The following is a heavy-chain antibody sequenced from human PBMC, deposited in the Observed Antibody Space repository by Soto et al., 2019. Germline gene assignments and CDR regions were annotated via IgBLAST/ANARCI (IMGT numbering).Heavy chain of an antibody. CDR2: MNPNSGNT. CDR1: GYTFTSYD. J-gene: IGHJ6*02. D-gene: IGHD6-19*01. CDR3: ARGKGGLGLEVYYYGMDV. V-gene: IGHV1-8*01. Sequence: ASVKVSCKASGYTFTSYDINWVRQATGQGLEWMGWMNPNSGNTGYAQKFQGRVTMTRNTSISTAYMELSSLRSEDTAVYYCARGKGGLGLEVYYYGMDVWGPGTTVTVSS.